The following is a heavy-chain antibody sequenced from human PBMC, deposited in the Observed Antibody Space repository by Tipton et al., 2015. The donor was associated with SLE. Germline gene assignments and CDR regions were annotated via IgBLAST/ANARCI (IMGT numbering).Heavy chain of an antibody. CDR1: GGSFSGYY. V-gene: IGHV4-34*01. CDR3: ARQYSSSSDYFDY. J-gene: IGHJ4*02. CDR2: INHSGST. Sequence: TLSLTCAVYGGSFSGYYWSWIRQPPGKGLEWIGEINHSGSTNYNPSLKSRVTISVDTSKNQFSLKLTSVTAADTAVYYCARQYSSSSDYFDYWGQGTRVTVSS. D-gene: IGHD6-6*01.